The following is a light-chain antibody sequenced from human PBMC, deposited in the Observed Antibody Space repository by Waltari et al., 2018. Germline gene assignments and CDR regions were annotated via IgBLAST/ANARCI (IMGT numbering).Light chain of an antibody. J-gene: IGKJ1*01. V-gene: IGKV1-5*03. CDR3: QQFHNSWT. CDR1: QSISTW. CDR2: KAS. Sequence: DIQMTQSPSTLSASVGDRVTITCRASQSISTWLAWYQQKPGKAPKLLVYKASLLESGVPLRFSGSGSGTEFTLTISGLQPDDSATYYCQQFHNSWTFGQGPRWKSN.